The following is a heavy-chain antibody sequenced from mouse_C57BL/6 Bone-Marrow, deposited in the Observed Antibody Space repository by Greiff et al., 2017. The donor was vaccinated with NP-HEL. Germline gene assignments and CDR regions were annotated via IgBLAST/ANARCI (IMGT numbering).Heavy chain of an antibody. D-gene: IGHD2-4*01. V-gene: IGHV1-15*01. CDR2: IDPETGGT. CDR3: TRTMNTAEFAY. J-gene: IGHJ3*01. CDR1: GYTFTDYE. Sequence: QVQLQQSGAELVRPGASVTLSCKASGYTFTDYEMHWVKQTPVHGLEWIGAIDPETGGTAYNQKFKGKAILTADKSSNTAYMELRSLTSENSAVYCCTRTMNTAEFAYWGQGTLVTVSA.